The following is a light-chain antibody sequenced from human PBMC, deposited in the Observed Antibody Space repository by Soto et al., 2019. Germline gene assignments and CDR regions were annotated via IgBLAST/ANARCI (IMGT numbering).Light chain of an antibody. V-gene: IGKV3-20*01. Sequence: EIVLTQSPGTLSLSPGERATLSCRVSQSVSSSYLAWYQQKPGQAPRLLIYGASSRATGIPDRFSGSGSGTDFTLTISRLEPEDFAVYYCQQYGSSLPFTFGPGTKVDIK. CDR3: QQYGSSLPFT. CDR1: QSVSSSY. CDR2: GAS. J-gene: IGKJ3*01.